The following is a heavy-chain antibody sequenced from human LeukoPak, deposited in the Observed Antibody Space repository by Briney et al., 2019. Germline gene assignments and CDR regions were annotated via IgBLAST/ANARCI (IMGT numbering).Heavy chain of an antibody. CDR1: GGSFSGYY. D-gene: IGHD2-2*01. CDR3: ARANRHRGAAVVPAASGY. V-gene: IGHV4-34*01. Sequence: SETLSLTCAVYGGSFSGYYWSWIRQPPGKGLEWIGEINHSGSTNYNPSLKSRVTISVDTSKNQFSLKLSSVTAADTAVYYCARANRHRGAAVVPAASGYWGQRTLVTVSS. CDR2: INHSGST. J-gene: IGHJ4*02.